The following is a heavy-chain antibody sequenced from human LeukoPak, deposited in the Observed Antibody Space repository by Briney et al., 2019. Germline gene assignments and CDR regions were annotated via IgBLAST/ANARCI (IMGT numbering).Heavy chain of an antibody. V-gene: IGHV4-39*01. CDR1: GGSISSSNYY. D-gene: IGHD6-19*01. J-gene: IGHJ4*02. Sequence: PSETLSLTCTVSGGSISSSNYYWGWIRQPPGEGLEWIGNIYYSGSTHYNPSLKSRLTISVDTSKNQFSLKLSSVTAADTAVHYCAKPYSGGWRGGFDYWGQGTLVTVSS. CDR3: AKPYSGGWRGGFDY. CDR2: IYYSGST.